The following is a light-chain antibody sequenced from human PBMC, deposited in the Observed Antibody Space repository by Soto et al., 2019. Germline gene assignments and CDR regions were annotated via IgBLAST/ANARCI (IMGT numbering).Light chain of an antibody. CDR2: LNRDGSH. CDR3: PAWGHGIGI. V-gene: IGLV4-69*01. Sequence: QLVLTQSPSASASLGASVKLTCTLSSGHSNYAIAWHQQQPEKGPRYLMKLNRDGSHSKGDGIPNRFSGSSSGAERYLTIPSPQSEDGAGLYCPAWGHGIGIFGGGTKLTVL. J-gene: IGLJ2*01. CDR1: SGHSNYA.